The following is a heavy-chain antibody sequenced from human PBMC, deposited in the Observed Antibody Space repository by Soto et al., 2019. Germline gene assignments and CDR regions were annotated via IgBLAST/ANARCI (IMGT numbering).Heavy chain of an antibody. Sequence: QVQLQESGPGLVKPSGTLSLTCAVSGGSISSSNWWSWVRQPPGKGLEWIGEIYHSGSTNYNPSLKRRVTISVDKSKTQCSLKLSSVTAADTAVYYCARVSGSYYYGMDVWGQGTTVTVSS. V-gene: IGHV4-4*02. CDR2: IYHSGST. CDR1: GGSISSSNW. J-gene: IGHJ6*02. D-gene: IGHD1-26*01. CDR3: ARVSGSYYYGMDV.